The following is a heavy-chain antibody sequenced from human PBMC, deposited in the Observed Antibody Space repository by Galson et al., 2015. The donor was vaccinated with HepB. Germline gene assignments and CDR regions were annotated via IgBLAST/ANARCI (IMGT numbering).Heavy chain of an antibody. Sequence: CAISGDSVSRNSGAWNWIRQSPSRGLEWLGRTYYRSKWYNDYAVSVKSRITINADTSKNQFSLKLSSVTAADTAVYYCARVRDYDFWSGYYIYYYYYYMDVWGKGTTVTVSS. CDR3: ARVRDYDFWSGYYIYYYYYYMDV. CDR1: GDSVSRNSGA. J-gene: IGHJ6*03. V-gene: IGHV6-1*01. CDR2: TYYRSKWYN. D-gene: IGHD3-3*01.